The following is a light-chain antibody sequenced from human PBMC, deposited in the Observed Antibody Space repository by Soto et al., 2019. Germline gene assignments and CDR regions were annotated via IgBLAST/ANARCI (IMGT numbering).Light chain of an antibody. Sequence: EIVLTQSPGTLSLSPGERATLSCRASQSVSNNYLAWYQQKPGQAPRLLIYRASNRATGIPDRFSGSGSGTDFTLTISRLEPEDFAVYYCQPYGSSGTFGQGTKVEIK. CDR3: QPYGSSGT. V-gene: IGKV3-20*01. J-gene: IGKJ1*01. CDR1: QSVSNNY. CDR2: RAS.